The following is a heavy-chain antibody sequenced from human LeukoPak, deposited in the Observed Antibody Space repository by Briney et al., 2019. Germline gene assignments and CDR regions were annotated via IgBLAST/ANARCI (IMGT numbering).Heavy chain of an antibody. J-gene: IGHJ4*02. CDR2: IWYDGSNK. CDR1: GFTFSSYG. Sequence: SGGSLRLSCAASGFTFSSYGMHWVRQAPGKGLEWVAVIWYDGSNKYYADSVKGRFTISRDNSKNTLYLQMNSLRAEDTAVYYCAGAVADLRGALDYWGQGTLVTVSS. CDR3: AGAVADLRGALDY. D-gene: IGHD6-19*01. V-gene: IGHV3-33*08.